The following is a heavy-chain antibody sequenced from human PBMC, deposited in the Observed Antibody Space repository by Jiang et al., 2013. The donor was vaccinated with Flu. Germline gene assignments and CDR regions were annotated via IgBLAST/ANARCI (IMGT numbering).Heavy chain of an antibody. CDR3: ARGFKGVRGVIYGFDY. CDR1: GTPSAVGYY. V-gene: IGHV4-38-2*01. J-gene: IGHJ4*02. D-gene: IGHD3-10*01. CDR2: LSYGEH. Sequence: SLTCAVSGTPSAVGYYWGVDPAAPREGAGVDWEYLSYGEHLLQPSLKSRVTISVDTSKNQFSLKLSSVTAADTAVYYCARGFKGVRGVIYGFDYWGQGTLVTVSS.